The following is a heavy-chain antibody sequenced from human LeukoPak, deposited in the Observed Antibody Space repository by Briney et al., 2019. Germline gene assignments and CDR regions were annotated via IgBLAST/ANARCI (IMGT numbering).Heavy chain of an antibody. CDR1: GFTVSSNY. V-gene: IGHV3-66*01. CDR3: TTDRGGYKPFDY. CDR2: IYSGGST. J-gene: IGHJ4*02. Sequence: GGSLRLSCAASGFTVSSNYMSWVRQAPGKGLEWVSVIYSGGSTYYADSVKGRFTISGDNSKNTLYLQMNSLKTEDTAVYYCTTDRGGYKPFDYWGQGTLVTVSS. D-gene: IGHD3-16*01.